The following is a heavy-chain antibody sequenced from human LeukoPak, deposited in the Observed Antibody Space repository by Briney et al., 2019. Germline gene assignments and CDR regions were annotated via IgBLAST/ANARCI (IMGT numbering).Heavy chain of an antibody. Sequence: SETLSLTCTVSGGSISSYSWSWVGQPPGRGVEWFGYVYYSGSPNYNPSLKSRVTMSVDTSKNQFSLELSSVTAADTAVYYCARGQRGQQLVPFSRVYYYYYYMDVWGKGTTVTVSS. J-gene: IGHJ6*03. V-gene: IGHV4-59*01. D-gene: IGHD6-13*01. CDR2: VYYSGSP. CDR3: ARGQRGQQLVPFSRVYYYYYYMDV. CDR1: GGSISSYS.